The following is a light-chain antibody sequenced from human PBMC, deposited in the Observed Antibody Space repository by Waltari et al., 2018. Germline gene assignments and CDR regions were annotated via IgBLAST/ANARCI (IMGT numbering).Light chain of an antibody. Sequence: DIVMTQSPDSLAVSLGERATLNCKSRQSLLHSSNNKHYLAWYQQKPGQPPELLFYWASTRESGVPDRFSGSGSGTDFTLTISSLQAEDVAVFYCQQYYSPPWTFGQGTKVEIK. CDR2: WAS. J-gene: IGKJ1*01. CDR1: QSLLHSSNNKHY. V-gene: IGKV4-1*01. CDR3: QQYYSPPWT.